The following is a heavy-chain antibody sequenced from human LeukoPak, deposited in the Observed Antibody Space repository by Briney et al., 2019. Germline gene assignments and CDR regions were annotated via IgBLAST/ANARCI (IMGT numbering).Heavy chain of an antibody. CDR3: AKGAIFGVTIRGYGMDV. CDR2: MNPKTGDT. D-gene: IGHD3-3*01. J-gene: IGHJ6*02. Sequence: ASVKVSSTASGYTFTIFDINWVRQAPGQGLEWVGWMNPKTGDTVYAQNFQGRVTMTRDTSIGTAYMELNSLRSEDTAVYYCAKGAIFGVTIRGYGMDVWGQGTSVTVSS. V-gene: IGHV1-8*01. CDR1: GYTFTIFD.